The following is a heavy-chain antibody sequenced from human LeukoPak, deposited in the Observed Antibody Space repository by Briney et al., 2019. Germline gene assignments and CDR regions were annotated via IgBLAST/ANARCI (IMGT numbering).Heavy chain of an antibody. D-gene: IGHD6-6*01. CDR3: VREDLVEQLGDNWFDP. J-gene: IGHJ5*02. Sequence: GGSLRLSCAASGFTVSSSFMSWVRQAPGKGLEWVSVIYSGGSTYYADSVKGRFTISRDNSKNTLYLQMNSLRADDTAVYYCVREDLVEQLGDNWFDPWGQGTLVTVSS. V-gene: IGHV3-53*01. CDR2: IYSGGST. CDR1: GFTVSSSF.